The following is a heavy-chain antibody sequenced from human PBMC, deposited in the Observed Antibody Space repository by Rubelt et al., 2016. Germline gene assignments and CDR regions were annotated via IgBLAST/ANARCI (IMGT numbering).Heavy chain of an antibody. Sequence: QVQLQESGPGQVKPSQTVSLTCTVSGGSIIRGGYYWGWIRQPPGKGLEWIGSIYSSGSIFYNPSIMSRVTKSVEKSKNQFSRKLTSGTASDTAVYYCARQEIAVVPAAIGAFDIWGQGPMVTVSS. D-gene: IGHD2-2*02. V-gene: IGHV4-39*01. CDR1: GGSIIRGGYY. CDR3: ARQEIAVVPAAIGAFDI. CDR2: IYSSGSI. J-gene: IGHJ3*02.